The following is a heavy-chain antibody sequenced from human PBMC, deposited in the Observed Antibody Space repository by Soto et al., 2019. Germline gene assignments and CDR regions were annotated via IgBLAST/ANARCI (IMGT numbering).Heavy chain of an antibody. CDR3: ARDLDASGSYYTDY. CDR1: GGSISSYY. Sequence: SETLSLTCTVSGGSISSYYWSWIRQPPGKGLEWIGYIYYSGSTNYNPSLKSRVTISVDTSKNQFSLKLSSVTAADTAVYYCARDLDASGSYYTDYWGQGTLVTVSS. CDR2: IYYSGST. D-gene: IGHD3-10*01. V-gene: IGHV4-59*01. J-gene: IGHJ4*02.